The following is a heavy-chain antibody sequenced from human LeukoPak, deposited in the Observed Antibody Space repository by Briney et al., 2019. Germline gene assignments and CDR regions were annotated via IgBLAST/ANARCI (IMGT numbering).Heavy chain of an antibody. J-gene: IGHJ6*04. D-gene: IGHD5-18*01. Sequence: SETLSLTCTVSGGSISNYYWSWIRHGPGEGLGWICYTYYSGSANYNPSLKSRVTISVDTSKNQFSLKLSSVTAADTAVFYCARLSGGYSLFNGLDVWGKGTTVTVSS. CDR3: ARLSGGYSLFNGLDV. CDR1: GGSISNYY. CDR2: TYYSGSA. V-gene: IGHV4-59*01.